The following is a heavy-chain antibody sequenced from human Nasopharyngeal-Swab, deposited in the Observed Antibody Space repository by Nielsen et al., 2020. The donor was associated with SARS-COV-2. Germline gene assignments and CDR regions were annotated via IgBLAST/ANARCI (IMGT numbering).Heavy chain of an antibody. V-gene: IGHV3-73*01. CDR1: GFTFSGSA. CDR2: IRSKANSYAT. J-gene: IGHJ4*02. CDR3: TRHISIFALDY. Sequence: GGSLRLSCAASGFTFSGSAMHWVRQASGKGLEWVGRIRSKANSYATAYAASVKGRFTISRDDSKNTAYQQMDSLKTEDTAVYYCTRHISIFALDYWGRGTPVTVSS. D-gene: IGHD3-3*01.